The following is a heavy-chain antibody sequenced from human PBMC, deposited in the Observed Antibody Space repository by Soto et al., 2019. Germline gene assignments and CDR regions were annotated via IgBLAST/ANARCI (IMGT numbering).Heavy chain of an antibody. CDR3: ARTLRYFDWLLYDAFDI. J-gene: IGHJ3*02. V-gene: IGHV4-34*01. CDR2: INHSGST. Sequence: QVQLQQWGAGLLKPSETLSLTCAVYGGSFSGYYWSWIRQPPGKGLEWIGEINHSGSTNYNPSLKSRVTISVVTSKNQCSLKLSSVTAADTAVYYCARTLRYFDWLLYDAFDIWGQGTMLTVSS. D-gene: IGHD3-9*01. CDR1: GGSFSGYY.